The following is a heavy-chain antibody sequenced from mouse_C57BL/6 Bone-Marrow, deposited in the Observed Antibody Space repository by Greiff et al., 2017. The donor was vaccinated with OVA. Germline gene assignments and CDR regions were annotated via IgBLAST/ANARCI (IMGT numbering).Heavy chain of an antibody. CDR3: ARQKDLGLDFDY. CDR1: GFTFSSYG. J-gene: IGHJ2*01. V-gene: IGHV5-6*02. Sequence: DVKLVESGGDLVKPGGSLKLSCAASGFTFSSYGMSWVRQTPDKRLEWVATISSGGSYNYYTDSVKGRFTISRDNAKNTLYLQMSSLKSEDTAMYYCARQKDLGLDFDYWGQGTTLTVSS. D-gene: IGHD4-1*01. CDR2: ISSGGSYN.